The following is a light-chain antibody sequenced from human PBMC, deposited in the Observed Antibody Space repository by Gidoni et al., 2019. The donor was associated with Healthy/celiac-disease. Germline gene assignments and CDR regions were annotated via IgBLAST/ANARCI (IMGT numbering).Light chain of an antibody. CDR3: QQYNSYLFT. V-gene: IGKV1-5*01. J-gene: IGKJ3*01. CDR1: QSISSW. Sequence: DTQMTQSPSTLSASVGDRVTITCRASQSISSWLAWNQQKPGKAPKLLIYDASSLESGVPSRFSGSGSGTEFTLTISSLQPDDFATYYCQQYNSYLFTFGPGTKVDIK. CDR2: DAS.